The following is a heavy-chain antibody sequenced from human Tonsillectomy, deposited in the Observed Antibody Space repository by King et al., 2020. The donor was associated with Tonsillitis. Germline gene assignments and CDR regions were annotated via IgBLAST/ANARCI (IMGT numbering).Heavy chain of an antibody. CDR3: ARGGDIYFDY. V-gene: IGHV4-34*01. CDR1: GGSFSGYY. Sequence: VQLQQWGAGLLKPSETLSLTCAVYGGSFSGYYWSWIRQPPGKGLEWIGEINHSGTTNYNPSLKSRFTISVDTSKNQFSLKLSSVTAADTAVYYCARGGDIYFDYWGQGTLVTVSS. J-gene: IGHJ4*02. D-gene: IGHD5-12*01. CDR2: INHSGTT.